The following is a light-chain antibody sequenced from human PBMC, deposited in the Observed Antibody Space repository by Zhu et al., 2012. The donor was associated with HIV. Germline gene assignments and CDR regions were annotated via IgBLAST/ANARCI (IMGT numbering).Light chain of an antibody. Sequence: EIVMTQYPATLSASPGERATLYCRASQSVNTLIYEASIRATGIPARFSGSGSGTEFILTISTTQSEDSAVYYCQQHDHWPPDAFGQGTKLEI. CDR1: QSVNT. J-gene: IGKJ2*01. CDR2: EAS. CDR3: QQHDHWPPDA. V-gene: IGKV3D-15*03.